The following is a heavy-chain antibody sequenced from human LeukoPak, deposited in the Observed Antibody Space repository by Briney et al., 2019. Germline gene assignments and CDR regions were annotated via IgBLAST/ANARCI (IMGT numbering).Heavy chain of an antibody. J-gene: IGHJ5*02. D-gene: IGHD3-10*01. CDR1: GGSISSSNW. CDR3: ARAYGSGSYYIGWFDP. CDR2: IYHSGST. Sequence: SGTLSLTCAVSGGSISSSNWWSWVRQPPGKGLEWIGEIYHSGSTNYNPSLKSRVTISVDTSKNQFSLKLSSVTAADTAVYYCARAYGSGSYYIGWFDPWGQGTLVTVSS. V-gene: IGHV4-4*02.